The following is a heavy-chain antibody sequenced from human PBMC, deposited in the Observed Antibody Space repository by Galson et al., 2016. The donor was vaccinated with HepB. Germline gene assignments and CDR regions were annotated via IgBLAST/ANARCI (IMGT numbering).Heavy chain of an antibody. D-gene: IGHD5-24*01. J-gene: IGHJ6*02. CDR1: GFTFRSYS. CDR2: ISSSSSSI. CDR3: VRDREGEMAKSYYYYYGMDV. V-gene: IGHV3-48*01. Sequence: SLRLSCAASGFTFRSYSMNWVRQAPGKGLEWVSYISSSSSSIYYTDSVKGRSTIPRDKAKNSLYLQMNSLRAEDTAVYYWVRDREGEMAKSYYYYYGMDVWGQGTTVTVSS.